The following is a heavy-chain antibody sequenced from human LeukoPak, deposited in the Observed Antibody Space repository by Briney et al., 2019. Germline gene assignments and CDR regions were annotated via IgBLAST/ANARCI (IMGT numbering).Heavy chain of an antibody. CDR1: GFTFSNAW. D-gene: IGHD2-2*03. J-gene: IGHJ5*02. V-gene: IGHV3-15*07. CDR3: TTVGYCGSTSCSTFDP. Sequence: GGSLRLSCAASGFTFSNAWMNWVRQAPGKGLEWVGRIKSKTEGGTTNYAAPVKARFTISRDDSKNTLFLQMNSLKTEDTAVYYCTTVGYCGSTSCSTFDPWGQGTLVTVSS. CDR2: IKSKTEGGTT.